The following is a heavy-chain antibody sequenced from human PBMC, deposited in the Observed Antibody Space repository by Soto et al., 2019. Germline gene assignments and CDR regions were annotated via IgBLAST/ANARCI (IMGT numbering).Heavy chain of an antibody. CDR1: GLTVSGKKY. Sequence: DVQLVESGGGLIQPGESLRLSCAAFGLTVSGKKYVAWVRQAPGKGLEWVSALYDVDGTYYADSVKGRFTTSRDSSKTTVYLQTNGLRPDDTAVYYCASWHEREHAYDVWGQGTTVTVSS. V-gene: IGHV3-53*01. CDR2: LYDVDGT. D-gene: IGHD1-1*01. J-gene: IGHJ3*01. CDR3: ASWHEREHAYDV.